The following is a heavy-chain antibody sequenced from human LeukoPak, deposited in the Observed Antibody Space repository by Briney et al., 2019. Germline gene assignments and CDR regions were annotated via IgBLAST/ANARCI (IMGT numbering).Heavy chain of an antibody. J-gene: IGHJ4*02. Sequence: GASVKVSCKASGGTFSSYAISWVRQAPGQGLEWMGGIIPIFGTANYAQKFQGRVTITTDESTSTAYMELSSLRSEDTAVYYCARGRSPNTAVVTTFDYWGQGTLVTVSS. CDR3: ARGRSPNTAVVTTFDY. CDR2: IIPIFGTA. V-gene: IGHV1-69*05. CDR1: GGTFSSYA. D-gene: IGHD5-18*01.